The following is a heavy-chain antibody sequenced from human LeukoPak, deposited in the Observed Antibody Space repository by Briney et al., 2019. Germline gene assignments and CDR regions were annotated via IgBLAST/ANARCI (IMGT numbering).Heavy chain of an antibody. V-gene: IGHV3-30*07. CDR2: ISYDGSNK. Sequence: GRSLRLSCAASGFTFSNFAMHWVRQAPGKGLECVALISYDGSNKYYADSVKGRFTISRDISKNTLYLQMISLRADDTAVYYCAKEYSGYDFDYWGQGTLVTVSS. CDR1: GFTFSNFA. CDR3: AKEYSGYDFDY. D-gene: IGHD5-12*01. J-gene: IGHJ4*02.